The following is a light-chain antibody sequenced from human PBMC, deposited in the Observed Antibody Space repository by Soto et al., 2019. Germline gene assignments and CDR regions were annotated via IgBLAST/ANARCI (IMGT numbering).Light chain of an antibody. Sequence: SYELTQPPSVSVSPGQTASITCSGDKLGDKYACCYQQKPGQSPVLVIYQDSKRPSGIPERFSGSNSGNTATLTISGTQAMDEADYYSQAWDSSIYVFGTGTKVTVL. CDR1: KLGDKY. CDR3: QAWDSSIYV. J-gene: IGLJ1*01. V-gene: IGLV3-1*01. CDR2: QDS.